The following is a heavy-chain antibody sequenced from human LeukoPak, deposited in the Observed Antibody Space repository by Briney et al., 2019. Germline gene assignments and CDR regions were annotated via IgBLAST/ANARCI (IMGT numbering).Heavy chain of an antibody. CDR3: AKDRPSTSWYQGFCDY. Sequence: GGSLRLSCSASGFTFKKYAMHWVRQAPGKGLEYVSAINSNGGRTYYADSVKGRFTISRDNSKNTLFLQMSSLRVEDTAVYYCAKDRPSTSWYQGFCDYWGQGTLVTVSS. V-gene: IGHV3-64D*06. CDR1: GFTFKKYA. D-gene: IGHD6-13*01. J-gene: IGHJ4*02. CDR2: INSNGGRT.